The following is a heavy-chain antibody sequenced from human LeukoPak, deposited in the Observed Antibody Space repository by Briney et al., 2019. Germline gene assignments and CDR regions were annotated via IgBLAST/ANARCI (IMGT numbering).Heavy chain of an antibody. J-gene: IGHJ4*02. CDR2: IIPIFGTA. CDR3: AKYNTESVLRFLEWLSAFDY. D-gene: IGHD3-3*01. CDR1: GGTFSSYA. Sequence: ASVKVSCKASGGTFSSYAISWVRQAPGQGLEWMGGIIPIFGTANYAQKFQGRVTITADESTSTAYMELNSLRAEDTAVYYCAKYNTESVLRFLEWLSAFDYWGQGTLVTVSS. V-gene: IGHV1-69*13.